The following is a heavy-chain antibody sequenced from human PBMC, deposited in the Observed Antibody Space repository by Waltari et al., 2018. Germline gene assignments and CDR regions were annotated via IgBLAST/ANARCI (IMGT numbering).Heavy chain of an antibody. CDR1: GTSVNTTNYF. D-gene: IGHD6-13*01. V-gene: IGHV4-39*01. Sequence: QLHLQLSGPGLVKPSETLSLTYAVSGTSVNTTNYFWGWIRQPPGKGLEWIGMIYFTGSTDYHPSRKSRVTMSIDTSTNQFSLNLRAVTAAGTAVYYCARGIWQQLAHFDSWGQGTLVTVSS. CDR2: IYFTGST. J-gene: IGHJ4*02. CDR3: ARGIWQQLAHFDS.